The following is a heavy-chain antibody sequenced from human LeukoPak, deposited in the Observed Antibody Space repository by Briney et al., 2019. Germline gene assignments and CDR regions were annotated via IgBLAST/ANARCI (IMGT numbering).Heavy chain of an antibody. Sequence: SETLSLTCTVSGGSISSSSYYWGWIRQPPGKGLEWIGEINHSGSTNYNPSLKSRVTISVDTSKNQFSLKLSSVTAADTAVYYCARGAGYSSSTLPEYYYYMDVWGKGTTVTVSS. CDR1: GGSISSSSYY. V-gene: IGHV4-39*07. J-gene: IGHJ6*03. CDR3: ARGAGYSSSTLPEYYYYMDV. D-gene: IGHD6-6*01. CDR2: INHSGST.